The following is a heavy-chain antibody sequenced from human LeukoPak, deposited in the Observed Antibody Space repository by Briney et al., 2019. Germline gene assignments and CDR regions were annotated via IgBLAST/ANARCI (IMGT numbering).Heavy chain of an antibody. CDR3: ARDANGGNSWFDP. V-gene: IGHV4-59*12. CDR2: FYYSGST. J-gene: IGHJ5*02. Sequence: PSETLSLTRTVSGGSISSYYWSWIRQPPGKGLEWIGYFYYSGSTNYNPSLKSRVTISVDTSKNQFSLKLSSVTAADTAVYCCARDANGGNSWFDPWGQGTLVTVSS. CDR1: GGSISSYY. D-gene: IGHD4-23*01.